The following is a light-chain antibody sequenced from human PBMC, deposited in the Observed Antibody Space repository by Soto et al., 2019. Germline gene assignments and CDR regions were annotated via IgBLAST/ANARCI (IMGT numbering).Light chain of an antibody. CDR3: QQYNNWPET. V-gene: IGKV3-15*01. Sequence: EIVMTQSPATLSVSPGERATLSCRASQSVSSNLAWYQQKPGQAPRLLIYGASTRATGIPARFSGSGSGTEFTLIISSLQSEDFAVYYCQQYNNWPETFDQGTKVEIK. CDR1: QSVSSN. J-gene: IGKJ1*01. CDR2: GAS.